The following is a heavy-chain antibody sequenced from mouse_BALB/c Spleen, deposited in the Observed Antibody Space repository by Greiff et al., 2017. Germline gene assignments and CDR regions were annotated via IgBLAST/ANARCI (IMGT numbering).Heavy chain of an antibody. CDR1: GFTFSSFG. CDR3: ARIYYDYDGLDY. CDR2: ISSGSSTI. D-gene: IGHD2-4*01. J-gene: IGHJ2*01. V-gene: IGHV5-17*02. Sequence: EVNLVESGGGLVQPGGSRKLSCAASGFTFSSFGMHWVRQAPEKGLEWVAYISSGSSTIYYADTVKGRFTISRDNPKNTLFLQMTSLRSEDTAMYYCARIYYDYDGLDYWGQGTTLTVSS.